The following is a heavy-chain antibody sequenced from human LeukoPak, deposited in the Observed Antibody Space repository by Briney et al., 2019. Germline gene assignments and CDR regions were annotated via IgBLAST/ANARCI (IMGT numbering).Heavy chain of an antibody. V-gene: IGHV4-39*07. D-gene: IGHD4-11*01. J-gene: IGHJ5*02. CDR3: ARGTTTVTNWFDP. CDR2: IYHSGST. Sequence: SETLSLTCTVSGGSISSGSYYWSWIRQPAGKGLEWIGSIYHSGSTYYNPSLKSRVTISVDTSKNQFSLKLSSVTAADTAVYYCARGTTTVTNWFDPWGQGTLVTVSS. CDR1: GGSISSGSYY.